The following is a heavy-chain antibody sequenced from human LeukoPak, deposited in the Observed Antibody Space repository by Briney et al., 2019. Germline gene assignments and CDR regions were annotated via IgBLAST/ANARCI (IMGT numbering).Heavy chain of an antibody. J-gene: IGHJ4*02. CDR2: IRYDGSNK. CDR1: GFTFSSYG. Sequence: GESLRLSCAASGFTFSSYGMHWVRQAPGKGLEWVAFIRYDGSNKYYADSVKGRFTISRDNSKNTLYLQMNSLRAEDTAVYYCAKDWEGECSSTSCSPDWGQGTLVTVSS. D-gene: IGHD2-2*01. V-gene: IGHV3-30*02. CDR3: AKDWEGECSSTSCSPD.